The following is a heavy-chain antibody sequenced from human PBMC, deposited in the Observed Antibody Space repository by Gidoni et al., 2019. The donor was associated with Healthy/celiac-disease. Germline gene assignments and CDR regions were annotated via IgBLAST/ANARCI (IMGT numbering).Heavy chain of an antibody. Sequence: QVQLVQSGAEVKKPGSSVKVSCKASGGTFSSYAISWVRQAPGQGLAWMGGIIPIFGTANYAQKFQGRVTITADKATSTAYMELSSLRSEDTAVYYCASAPKRRDGYNFDYYYYYGMDVWGQGTTVTVSS. CDR1: GGTFSSYA. CDR3: ASAPKRRDGYNFDYYYYYGMDV. V-gene: IGHV1-69*06. J-gene: IGHJ6*02. CDR2: IIPIFGTA. D-gene: IGHD5-12*01.